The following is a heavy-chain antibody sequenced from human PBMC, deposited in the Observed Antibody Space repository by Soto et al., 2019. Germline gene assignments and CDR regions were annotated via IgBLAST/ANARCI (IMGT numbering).Heavy chain of an antibody. V-gene: IGHV4-4*02. CDR3: ASRPAYISGKDY. CDR1: GDSINSNTW. J-gene: IGHJ4*02. Sequence: QVQLQESGPGLVKPSETLSLTCAVSGDSINSNTWWSWVRQSPGKGLEWIGEIYHSGKTNYKASLKSRVTISIDKSKNQLSLNLTSVTAADTAVYYCASRPAYISGKDYWGQGTLVTVSS. CDR2: IYHSGKT. D-gene: IGHD3-3*02.